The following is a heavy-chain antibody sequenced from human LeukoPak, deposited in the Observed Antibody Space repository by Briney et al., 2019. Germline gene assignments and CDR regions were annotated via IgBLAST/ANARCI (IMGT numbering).Heavy chain of an antibody. V-gene: IGHV1-18*01. CDR1: GYTFTSYG. D-gene: IGHD6-19*01. Sequence: ASVKVSCEASGYTFTSYGISWVRQAPGQGLEWMGWISAYNGNTNYAQKLQGRVTMTTDTSTSTAYMELRSLRSDDTAVYYCARDSSGWSGGFAVDFDYWGQGTLVTVSS. CDR3: ARDSSGWSGGFAVDFDY. CDR2: ISAYNGNT. J-gene: IGHJ4*02.